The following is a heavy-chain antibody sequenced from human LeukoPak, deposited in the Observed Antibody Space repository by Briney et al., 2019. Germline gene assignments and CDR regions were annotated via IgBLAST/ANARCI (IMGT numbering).Heavy chain of an antibody. D-gene: IGHD1-26*01. CDR1: GVSFSSYW. Sequence: GGSLRLSCAASGVSFSSYWMSWVCQAPGKGLGWVSNIKKDESEKEYVDSVKGRFTISRDHAKTSLYLQMNSLRAEDTALYYCATSSGAHHKTFDDWGQGTLVTVSS. J-gene: IGHJ4*02. CDR3: ATSSGAHHKTFDD. CDR2: IKKDESEK. V-gene: IGHV3-7*03.